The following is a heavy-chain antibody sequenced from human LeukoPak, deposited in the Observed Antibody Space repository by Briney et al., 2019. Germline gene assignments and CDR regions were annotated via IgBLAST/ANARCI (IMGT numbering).Heavy chain of an antibody. Sequence: GGSLRLSCAASGFTFSTYWMTWVRQAPGKGLEWVASIKQDGSDKYYVDSVKGRFTISKDNAKNSLYLQMNSLRAEDTAVYYCVRAGYSNRWDGVDYWGQGTLVTVSS. J-gene: IGHJ4*02. CDR1: GFTFSTYW. CDR3: VRAGYSNRWDGVDY. D-gene: IGHD2/OR15-2a*01. V-gene: IGHV3-7*01. CDR2: IKQDGSDK.